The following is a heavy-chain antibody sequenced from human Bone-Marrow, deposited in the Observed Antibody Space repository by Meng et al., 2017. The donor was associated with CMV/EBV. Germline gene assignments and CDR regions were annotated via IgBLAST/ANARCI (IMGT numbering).Heavy chain of an antibody. Sequence: SETLSLTCTVSGDSISSSSYYWGWIRQPPGKGLEWIGSIYYSGSTYYNPSLKSRVTISVDTSKNQFSLKLSSVTAADTAVYYCAREGIVVVPAANDAFDIWGQGTMVTVSS. CDR2: IYYSGST. CDR3: AREGIVVVPAANDAFDI. V-gene: IGHV4-39*07. D-gene: IGHD2-2*01. CDR1: GDSISSSSYY. J-gene: IGHJ3*02.